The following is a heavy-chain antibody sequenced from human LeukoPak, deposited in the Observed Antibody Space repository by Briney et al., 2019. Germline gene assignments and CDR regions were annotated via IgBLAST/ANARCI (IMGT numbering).Heavy chain of an antibody. D-gene: IGHD2-21*01. Sequence: ASVKVSCKASGYTFTNFGISWVRQAPGQGLEWMGWISGYNDNPNYAQKLQGRVTLTTDTSTSTAYMELRSLRHDDTAVHYCARDDSADWGQGTLVTVSS. CDR1: GYTFTNFG. V-gene: IGHV1-18*01. CDR3: ARDDSAD. J-gene: IGHJ4*02. CDR2: ISGYNDNP.